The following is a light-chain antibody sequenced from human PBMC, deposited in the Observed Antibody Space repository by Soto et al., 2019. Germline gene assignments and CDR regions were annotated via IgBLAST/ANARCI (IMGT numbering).Light chain of an antibody. CDR1: QSIATF. J-gene: IGKJ1*01. CDR3: QQSSVGLQT. V-gene: IGKV1-39*01. CDR2: ATS. Sequence: QMTQSPSSLSASVGDRVTITCRASQSIATFLNWYQQKLGKAPKLLIYATSDLQSGVPSRFSGSGSGTDFTLTISSLQPEDFASYYCQQSSVGLQTFGQGTKVEI.